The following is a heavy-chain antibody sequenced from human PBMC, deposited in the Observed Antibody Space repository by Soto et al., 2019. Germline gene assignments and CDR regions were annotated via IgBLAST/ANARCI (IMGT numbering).Heavy chain of an antibody. V-gene: IGHV4-59*01. CDR2: MNDFGRT. CDR3: ARSFCRDAVRCNWFDP. Sequence: QVQLQESGPGLVKSSETLSLTCTVSGASSSSYYWSWIRQPPGKGLEWIGYMNDFGRTIYNPSLKSRFTISLDTSKNQFSLKVTSVIAADTAVYYCARSFCRDAVRCNWFDPWGQGTLVTVSS. D-gene: IGHD2-8*01. J-gene: IGHJ5*02. CDR1: GASSSSYY.